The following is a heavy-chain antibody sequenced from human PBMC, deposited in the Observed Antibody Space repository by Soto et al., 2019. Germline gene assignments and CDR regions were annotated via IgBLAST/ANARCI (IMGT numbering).Heavy chain of an antibody. J-gene: IGHJ3*02. CDR1: GGSFSGYY. D-gene: IGHD2-15*01. CDR3: ARGGLDCSGGSCYSDFPDAFDI. CDR2: INHSGST. Sequence: SETLSLTCAVYGGSFSGYYWSWIRQPPGKGLEWIGEINHSGSTNYNPSLKSRVTISVDTSKNQFSLKLSSVTAADTAVYYCARGGLDCSGGSCYSDFPDAFDIWGQGTMVTVSS. V-gene: IGHV4-34*01.